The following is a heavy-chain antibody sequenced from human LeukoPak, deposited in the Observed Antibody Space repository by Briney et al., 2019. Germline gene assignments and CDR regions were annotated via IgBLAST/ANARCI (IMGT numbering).Heavy chain of an antibody. J-gene: IGHJ4*02. D-gene: IGHD6-19*01. V-gene: IGHV3-NL1*01. Sequence: GGSLRLSCAASGFTVSSNYMSWVRQAPGKGLEWVSLIHSGSPTYSGGTTYYADSVKGRFTISRDNSKNTLYLQMSSLRAEDTAVYYCARDPQSDGSGWYPYFDYWGQGTLVTVSS. CDR2: IHSGSPTYSGGTT. CDR1: GFTVSSNY. CDR3: ARDPQSDGSGWYPYFDY.